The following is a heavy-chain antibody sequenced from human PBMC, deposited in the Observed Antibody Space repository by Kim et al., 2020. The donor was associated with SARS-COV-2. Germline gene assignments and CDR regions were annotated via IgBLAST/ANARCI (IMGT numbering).Heavy chain of an antibody. CDR1: GFTFSSYG. D-gene: IGHD3-9*01. CDR2: ISYDGSNK. CDR3: AKDEEVRYFDWLYGMDV. J-gene: IGHJ6*02. Sequence: GGSLRLSCAASGFTFSSYGMHWVRQAPGKGLEWVAVISYDGSNKYYADSVKGRFTISRDNSKNTLYLQMNSLRAEDTAVYYCAKDEEVRYFDWLYGMDVWGQGTTVTVSS. V-gene: IGHV3-30*18.